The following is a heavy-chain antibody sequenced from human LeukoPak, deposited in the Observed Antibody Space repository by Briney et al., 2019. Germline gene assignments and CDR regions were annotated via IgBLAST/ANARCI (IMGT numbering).Heavy chain of an antibody. J-gene: IGHJ4*02. CDR3: AKDLAPYVVVPAATGY. CDR1: GFTFSSYA. D-gene: IGHD2-2*01. CDR2: ISGSGGST. Sequence: PGGSLRPSCAASGFTFSSYAMSWVRQAPGKGLEWVSAISGSGGSTYYADSVKGRFTISRDNSKNTLYLQMNSLRAEDTAVYYCAKDLAPYVVVPAATGYWGQGTLVTVSS. V-gene: IGHV3-23*01.